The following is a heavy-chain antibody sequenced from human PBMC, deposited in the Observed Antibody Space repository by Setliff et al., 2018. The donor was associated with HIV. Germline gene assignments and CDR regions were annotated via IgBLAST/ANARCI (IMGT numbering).Heavy chain of an antibody. J-gene: IGHJ4*02. CDR3: VRGIVGASVFNY. D-gene: IGHD1-26*01. CDR1: GFTFGSQW. CDR2: ISPDGSVI. V-gene: IGHV3-74*01. Sequence: GGSLRLSCAASGFTFGSQWMHWVRQAPGKGIVWVSRISPDGSVINYAGSVKGRFTISRDNAKNTLYLQMNGLRAEETAVYYCVRGIVGASVFNYWGQGTQVTVSS.